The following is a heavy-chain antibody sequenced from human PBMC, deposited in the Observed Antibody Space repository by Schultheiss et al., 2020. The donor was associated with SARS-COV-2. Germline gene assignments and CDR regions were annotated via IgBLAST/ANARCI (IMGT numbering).Heavy chain of an antibody. CDR3: ALYGSGRRTRYYFDY. CDR1: GGSVSSGSYY. J-gene: IGHJ4*02. D-gene: IGHD3-10*01. CDR2: IYYSGST. V-gene: IGHV4-61*10. Sequence: SETLSLTCTVSGGSVSSGSYYWTWIRQPAGKGLEWIGYIYYSGSTNYNPSLKSRVTISVDTSKNQFSLKLTSVTAADTAVYYCALYGSGRRTRYYFDYWGQGTLVTVSS.